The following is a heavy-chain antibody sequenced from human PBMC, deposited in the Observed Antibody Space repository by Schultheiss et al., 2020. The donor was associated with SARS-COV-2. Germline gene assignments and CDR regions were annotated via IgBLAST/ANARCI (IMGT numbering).Heavy chain of an antibody. D-gene: IGHD5-18*01. CDR3: AREERGLQLWDLDY. Sequence: GESLKISCAASGFTFSGYWMSWVRQAPGSGLEWVANINQDGSEKYYVDSVRGRFTISRDNAKNSLYLQMSSLRAEDTAVYYCAREERGLQLWDLDYWGQGALVTVSS. J-gene: IGHJ4*02. V-gene: IGHV3-7*03. CDR1: GFTFSGYW. CDR2: INQDGSEK.